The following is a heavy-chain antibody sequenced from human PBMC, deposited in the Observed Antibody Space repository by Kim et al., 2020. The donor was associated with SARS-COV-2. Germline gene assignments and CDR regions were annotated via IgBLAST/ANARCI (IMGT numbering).Heavy chain of an antibody. CDR3: ARGNLRGYSYGRWFDP. Sequence: SETLSLTCTVSGGSISSGGYYWSWIRQHPGKGLEWIGYIYYSGSTYYNPSLKSRVTISVDTSKNQFSLKLSSVTAADTAVYYCARGNLRGYSYGRWFDPWGQGTLVTVSS. D-gene: IGHD5-18*01. V-gene: IGHV4-31*03. J-gene: IGHJ5*02. CDR1: GGSISSGGYY. CDR2: IYYSGST.